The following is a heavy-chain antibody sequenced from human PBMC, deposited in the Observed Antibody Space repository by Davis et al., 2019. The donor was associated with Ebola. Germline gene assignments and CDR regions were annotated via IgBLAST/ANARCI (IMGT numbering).Heavy chain of an antibody. CDR3: AREAGPFDP. CDR1: GGSISSSSYY. V-gene: IGHV4-39*07. J-gene: IGHJ5*02. CDR2: IYYSGST. Sequence: PGGSLRLSCTVSGGSISSSSYYWGWIRQPPGKGLEWIGSIYYSGSTYYNPSLKSRVTISVDTSKNQFSLKLSSVTAADTAVYYCAREAGPFDPWGQGTLVTVSS.